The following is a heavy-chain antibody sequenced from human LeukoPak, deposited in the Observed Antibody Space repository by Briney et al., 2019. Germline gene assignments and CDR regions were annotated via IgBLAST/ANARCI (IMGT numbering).Heavy chain of an antibody. D-gene: IGHD3-10*01. Sequence: PSETLSLTCTVSGGSISSYYWSWIRQPPGKGLEWIGYIYYSGSINYNPSLKSRVTISVDTSKNQFSLKLSSVTAADTAVYYCARGRGDHWGQGTLVTVSS. CDR1: GGSISSYY. CDR3: ARGRGDH. V-gene: IGHV4-59*01. CDR2: IYYSGSI. J-gene: IGHJ4*02.